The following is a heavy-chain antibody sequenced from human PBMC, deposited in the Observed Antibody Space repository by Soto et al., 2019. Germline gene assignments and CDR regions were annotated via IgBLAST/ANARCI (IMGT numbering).Heavy chain of an antibody. J-gene: IGHJ4*02. D-gene: IGHD4-17*01. CDR3: SYGDSPGPIDH. CDR1: GASISSYY. CDR2: IHNGERT. Sequence: PSETLSLTCSVSGASISSYYWSWFRQAPGKGLEYIGYIHNGERTNYNPSLESRVTISADTSKNQFSLRLSSVTAADTAMYYCSYGDSPGPIDHWGQGTLVTVYS. V-gene: IGHV4-59*01.